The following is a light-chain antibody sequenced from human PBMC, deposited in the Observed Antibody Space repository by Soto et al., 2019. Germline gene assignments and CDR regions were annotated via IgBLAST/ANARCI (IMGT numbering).Light chain of an antibody. CDR1: SSDVGNYNL. J-gene: IGLJ1*01. V-gene: IGLV2-23*01. CDR3: CSYVGSSTYV. Sequence: QSALTQPASVSGSPGQSITISCTGTSSDVGNYNLASWYQQHPGKAPKLMIYAGTKRPSGVSNRFSGSNSGNTASLTISGLQAEDEADYYCCSYVGSSTYVFGTGTKLTVL. CDR2: AGT.